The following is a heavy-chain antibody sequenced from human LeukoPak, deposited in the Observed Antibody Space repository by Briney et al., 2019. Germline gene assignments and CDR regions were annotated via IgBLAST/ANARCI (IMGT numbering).Heavy chain of an antibody. Sequence: LGESLNISCKRSGYSFTNYWIDWVRQLPGKGLEWMGIIYPGDSDTRYSPSFQGQVTISADKSISTAYLQWSSLKASDTAMYYCARQDPNYRIDYWGQGTLVTVSS. CDR2: IYPGDSDT. CDR3: ARQDPNYRIDY. V-gene: IGHV5-51*01. CDR1: GYSFTNYW. J-gene: IGHJ4*02. D-gene: IGHD4-11*01.